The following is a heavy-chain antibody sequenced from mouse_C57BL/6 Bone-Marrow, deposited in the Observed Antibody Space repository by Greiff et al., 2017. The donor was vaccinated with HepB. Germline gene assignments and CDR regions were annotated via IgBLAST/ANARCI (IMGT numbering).Heavy chain of an antibody. CDR2: IYPGGGYT. CDR3: ARSVLRDY. CDR1: GYTFTNYW. Sequence: QVQLQQSGAELVRPGTSVKMSCKASGYTFTNYWIGWAKRRPGNGLEWIGDIYPGGGYTNYNEKFKGKATLTADKSSSKAYMQFSSLTSEDSAIYYCARSVLRDYWGQGTTLTVSS. J-gene: IGHJ2*01. V-gene: IGHV1-63*01. D-gene: IGHD1-1*01.